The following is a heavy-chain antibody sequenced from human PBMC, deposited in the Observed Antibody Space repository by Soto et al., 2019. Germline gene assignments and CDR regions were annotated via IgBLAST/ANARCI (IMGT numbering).Heavy chain of an antibody. CDR3: ATKTISVTGHA. D-gene: IGHD6-19*01. J-gene: IGHJ4*02. V-gene: IGHV4-4*02. CDR1: GGSVSSGSW. Sequence: SETLSLTCAVSGGSVSSGSWWSWVRQPPGKGLEFIAEISHTELTNYNPSLKSRITISVDKYKNQFSLTLTSVTAADTAMYYCATKTISVTGHAWGQGILVTVS. CDR2: ISHTELT.